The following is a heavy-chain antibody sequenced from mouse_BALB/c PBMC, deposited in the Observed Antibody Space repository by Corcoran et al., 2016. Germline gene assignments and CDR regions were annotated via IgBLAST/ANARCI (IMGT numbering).Heavy chain of an antibody. Sequence: DVQLQESGPGLVKPSQSLSLTCSVTGYSITSGYYWNWIRQFPGNKLEWMGYISYDGSNNYNPSLKNRIPITRDTSKNQFFLKLNSVTTEDTATYYCASSYGSSYWGQGTTLTVSS. D-gene: IGHD1-1*01. J-gene: IGHJ2*01. CDR2: ISYDGSN. V-gene: IGHV3-6*02. CDR1: GYSITSGYY. CDR3: ASSYGSSY.